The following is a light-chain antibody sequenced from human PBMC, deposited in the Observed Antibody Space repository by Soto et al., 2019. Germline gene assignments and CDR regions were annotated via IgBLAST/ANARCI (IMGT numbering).Light chain of an antibody. Sequence: DIQMTQSPSTLSASVGDRVTITCWASQSISPWLAWYQQIPGEAPKLLIYKASSLESWVPSRFSGSGSGTEFTLTISSLQPDDVATYYCQQYATYWTFGQGTKV. J-gene: IGKJ1*01. V-gene: IGKV1-5*03. CDR3: QQYATYWT. CDR2: KAS. CDR1: QSISPW.